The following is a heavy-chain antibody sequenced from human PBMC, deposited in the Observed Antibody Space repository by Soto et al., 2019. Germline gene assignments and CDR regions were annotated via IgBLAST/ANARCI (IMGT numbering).Heavy chain of an antibody. CDR1: GLSINSNYF. V-gene: IGHV4-39*01. D-gene: IGHD6-19*01. CDR3: STTIYSSGWSRDK. J-gene: IGHJ4*02. CDR2: IYFGGNT. Sequence: QLQLQESGPGLVKPSETLSLTCAVSGLSINSNYFWGWIRQTPGRGLEWIGSIYFGGNTYYTPSLKRRGTVSADLSKTQFSLELDFGTAADTAVYYCSTTIYSSGWSRDKWGQGTLVTVSS.